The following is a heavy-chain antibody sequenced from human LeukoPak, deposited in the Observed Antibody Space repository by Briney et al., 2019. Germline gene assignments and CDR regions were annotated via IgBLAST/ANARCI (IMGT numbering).Heavy chain of an antibody. Sequence: GGSLRLSCAASGFTFSSYWMHWVRQAPGKGLVWVSRINSDGSSTSYADSVKGRFTISRDNAKNTLYLQMSSLRAEDTAVYYCARARRPYSGSYIVDYWGQGTLVTVSS. CDR2: INSDGSST. V-gene: IGHV3-74*01. D-gene: IGHD1-26*01. CDR1: GFTFSSYW. CDR3: ARARRPYSGSYIVDY. J-gene: IGHJ4*02.